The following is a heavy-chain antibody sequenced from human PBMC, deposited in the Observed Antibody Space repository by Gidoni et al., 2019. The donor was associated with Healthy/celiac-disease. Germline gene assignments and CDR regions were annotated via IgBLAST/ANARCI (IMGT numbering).Heavy chain of an antibody. V-gene: IGHV4-39*01. D-gene: IGHD2-2*01. CDR2: IYYSGST. CDR1: GGSISSSSYY. Sequence: QLQLQESGPGLVKPSETLSLHCTVSGGSISSSSYYWGWIRQPPGKGLEWIGSIYYSGSTYYNPSLKSRVTISVDTSKNQFSLKLSSVTAADTAVYYCARHRSDFIVVVPAAGMDVWGQGTTVTVSS. CDR3: ARHRSDFIVVVPAAGMDV. J-gene: IGHJ6*02.